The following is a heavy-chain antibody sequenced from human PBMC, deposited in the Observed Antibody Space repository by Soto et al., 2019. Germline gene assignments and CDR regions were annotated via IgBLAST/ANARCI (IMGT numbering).Heavy chain of an antibody. Sequence: GGSLRLSFAASGFTFSSYAMRWDRQAPGKGLQCGSAISGSGGSTYYADSVKGRFTISRDNSRNTLYLQMNSLRAEDTAVYYCAKDPPDIVVVVAATPSGFGFDPWGQGTLVTVSS. CDR2: ISGSGGST. CDR3: AKDPPDIVVVVAATPSGFGFDP. V-gene: IGHV3-23*01. J-gene: IGHJ5*02. CDR1: GFTFSSYA. D-gene: IGHD2-15*01.